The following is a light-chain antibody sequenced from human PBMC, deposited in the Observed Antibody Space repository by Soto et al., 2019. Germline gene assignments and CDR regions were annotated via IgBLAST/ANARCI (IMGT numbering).Light chain of an antibody. CDR1: QSVASSY. CDR3: QHYGSSSYT. V-gene: IGKV3-20*01. Sequence: EIVLTQSPGTLSLSPGEGATLSCRASQSVASSYFAWYQHKPGQAPRLLIYGASNRATGIPDRFSGSGSGTDFTLTISRLEPEDFAVYYCQHYGSSSYTFGQGTKLEIK. J-gene: IGKJ2*01. CDR2: GAS.